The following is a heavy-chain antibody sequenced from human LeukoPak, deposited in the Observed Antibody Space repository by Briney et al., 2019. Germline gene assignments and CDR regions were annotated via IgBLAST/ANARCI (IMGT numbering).Heavy chain of an antibody. CDR1: GGSFSGYY. V-gene: IGHV4-34*01. D-gene: IGHD1-1*01. Sequence: SETLSLTCAVYGGSFSGYYWSWIRRTPGKGLEWSGEIDHSGSTNYNPSLKSRVIISADTSKNQFSLNLSSVTAADTAVYYCVVEYYNYDMDVWGQGTTVTVSS. CDR3: VVEYYNYDMDV. CDR2: IDHSGST. J-gene: IGHJ6*02.